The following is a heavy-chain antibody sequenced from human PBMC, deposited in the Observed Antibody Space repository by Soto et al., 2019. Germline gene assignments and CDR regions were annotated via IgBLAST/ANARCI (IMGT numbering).Heavy chain of an antibody. V-gene: IGHV4-34*01. D-gene: IGHD6-19*01. CDR1: GGSFSGYY. CDR2: INHSGST. J-gene: IGHJ4*02. Sequence: SETLSLTCAVYGGSFSGYYWSWIRQPPGKGLEWIGEINHSGSTNYNPSLKSRVTISVDTSKNQFSLKLSSVTAADTAVYYCARALYSSGWYIWGQGTLVTVSS. CDR3: ARALYSSGWYI.